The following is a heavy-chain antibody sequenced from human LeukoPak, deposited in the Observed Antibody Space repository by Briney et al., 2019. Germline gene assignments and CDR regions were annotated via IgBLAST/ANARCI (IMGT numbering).Heavy chain of an antibody. CDR3: AMYYYDSSGYSKSYYFDY. CDR1: GFTFSSYA. V-gene: IGHV3-23*01. J-gene: IGHJ4*02. CDR2: ISGSGGST. D-gene: IGHD3-22*01. Sequence: PGGSLRLSCAASGFTFSSYAMSWVRQAPGKGLEWASAISGSGGSTYYAGSVKGRFTISRDNSKNTLYLQMNSLRAKDTAVYYCAMYYYDSSGYSKSYYFDYWGQGTLVTVSS.